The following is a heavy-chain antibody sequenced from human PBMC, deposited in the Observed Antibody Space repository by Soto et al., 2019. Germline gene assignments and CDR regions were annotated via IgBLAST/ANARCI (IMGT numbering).Heavy chain of an antibody. J-gene: IGHJ4*02. CDR1: GGTFSSYA. CDR3: ASGSDVDTAMVTQSYYFDY. V-gene: IGHV1-69*13. Sequence: GASVKVSCKASGGTFSSYAISWVRQAPGQGLEWMGGIIPIFGTANYAQKFQGRVTITADESTSTAYMELSSLRSEDTAVYYCASGSDVDTAMVTQSYYFDYWGQETLVTVSS. D-gene: IGHD5-18*01. CDR2: IIPIFGTA.